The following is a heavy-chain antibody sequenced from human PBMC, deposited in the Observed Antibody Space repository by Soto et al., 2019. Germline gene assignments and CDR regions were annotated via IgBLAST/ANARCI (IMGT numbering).Heavy chain of an antibody. CDR3: ARDGGSGWFFDY. V-gene: IGHV3-30-3*01. D-gene: IGHD6-19*01. CDR1: GFTFSSYA. Sequence: QVQLVESGGGVVQPGRSLRLSCAASGFTFSSYAMHWVRQAPGKGLEWVAVISYDGSNKYYADSVKGRFTISRDNSKSTLYLQMNSLRAEDTAVYYCARDGGSGWFFDYWGQGTLVTVSS. J-gene: IGHJ4*02. CDR2: ISYDGSNK.